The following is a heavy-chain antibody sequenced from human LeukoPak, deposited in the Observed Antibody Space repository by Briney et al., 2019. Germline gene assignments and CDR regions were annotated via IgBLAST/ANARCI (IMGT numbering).Heavy chain of an antibody. CDR1: GYTFTSYD. V-gene: IGHV1-8*03. Sequence: GASVKVSCKASGYTFTSYDINWVRQATGQGLEWMGWMNPNSGNTGYAQKFQGRVTITRNTSISTAYMELSSLRSEDTAVYYCARGLMVRGVIAYYYYMDVWGKGTTVTVSS. J-gene: IGHJ6*03. D-gene: IGHD3-10*01. CDR3: ARGLMVRGVIAYYYYMDV. CDR2: MNPNSGNT.